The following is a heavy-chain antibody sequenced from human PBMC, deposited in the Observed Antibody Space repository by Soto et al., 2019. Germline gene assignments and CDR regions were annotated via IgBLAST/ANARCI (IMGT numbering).Heavy chain of an antibody. D-gene: IGHD3-10*01. CDR1: GFTFRNYA. J-gene: IGHJ3*02. CDR2: IWNDGSNV. V-gene: IGHV3-33*01. CDR3: ARDSGDWAIFFAFAI. Sequence: QVQLVESGGGVVQPGRSLRLSCAASGFTFRNYAMHWVRQAPGKGLEWVAVIWNDGSNVYYTDSVKGRFTLSRDNSMNTLILQMNSLRAEDTAVHYCARDSGDWAIFFAFAIWGQGTMVTVSS.